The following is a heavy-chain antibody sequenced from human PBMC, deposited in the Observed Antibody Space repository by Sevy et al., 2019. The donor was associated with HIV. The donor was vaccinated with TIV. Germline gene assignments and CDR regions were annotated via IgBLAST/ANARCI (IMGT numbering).Heavy chain of an antibody. D-gene: IGHD2-21*01. CDR2: INHSGST. J-gene: IGHJ5*02. V-gene: IGHV4-34*01. CDR3: ARGGRIRRGIDP. Sequence: SETLSLTCAVYGGSFSGYYWSWIRQPPGKGLEWIGEINHSGSTNYNPSLKSRVTISVDTSKNQFSLKLSSVTAADTAVYDCARGGRIRRGIDPWGQGTLVTVSS. CDR1: GGSFSGYY.